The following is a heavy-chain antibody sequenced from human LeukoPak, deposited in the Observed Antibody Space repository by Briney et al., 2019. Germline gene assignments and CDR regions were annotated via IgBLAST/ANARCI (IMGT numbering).Heavy chain of an antibody. Sequence: PSETLSLTCSVSGGSISSHYWSWIRQPPGKGLEWIGYIYYSGSTKYNPSLKSRVTISVDTSKNQFSLKLSSVTAADTAVYYCARVGGIVGATTYFDYWGQGTLVTVSS. D-gene: IGHD1-26*01. CDR1: GGSISSHY. V-gene: IGHV4-59*11. CDR2: IYYSGST. J-gene: IGHJ4*02. CDR3: ARVGGIVGATTYFDY.